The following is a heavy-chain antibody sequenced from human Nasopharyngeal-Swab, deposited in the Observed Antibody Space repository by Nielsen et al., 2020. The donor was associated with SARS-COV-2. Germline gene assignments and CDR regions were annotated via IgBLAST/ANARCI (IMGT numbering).Heavy chain of an antibody. V-gene: IGHV3-21*04. Sequence: GGSLKPSGEGSGFTSGSHTLNWVPQPPGKGLDWVPPISGTSNYIFYADPMKGRFTISRDNAKNSLYLQMNSLRVEDSALYYCARGGDSSPDFWGQGTLVIVSS. CDR1: GFTSGSHT. J-gene: IGHJ4*02. D-gene: IGHD3-16*01. CDR3: ARGGDSSPDF. CDR2: ISGTSNYI.